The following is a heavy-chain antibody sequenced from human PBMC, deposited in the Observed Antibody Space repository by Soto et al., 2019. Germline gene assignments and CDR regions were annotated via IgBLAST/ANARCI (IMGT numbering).Heavy chain of an antibody. J-gene: IGHJ4*02. CDR3: ARNPDDSSWYFDY. D-gene: IGHD3-22*01. V-gene: IGHV3-33*01. Sequence: GGSLRLSCAASEFTFRSYGMHWVRQAPGKGLEWVAFVYYDGSNKYYADSVKGRFTISRDNSKNTLFLQMNSLRAEDTAVYYCARNPDDSSWYFDYWGQGTLVTVSS. CDR1: EFTFRSYG. CDR2: VYYDGSNK.